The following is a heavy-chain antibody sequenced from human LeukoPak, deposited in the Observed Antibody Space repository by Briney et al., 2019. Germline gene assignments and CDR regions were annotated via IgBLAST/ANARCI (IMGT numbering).Heavy chain of an antibody. V-gene: IGHV4-4*02. CDR3: ARGVGSLKGRAAFDI. J-gene: IGHJ3*02. D-gene: IGHD3-10*01. CDR1: GGSISSSNW. Sequence: PSETLSLTCAVSGGSISSSNWWSWVRQPPGKGLEWIGEIYHSGSTNYNPSLKSRVTISVDKSKNQFSLKLSSVTAADTAVYYCARGVGSLKGRAAFDIWGQGTMVTVSS. CDR2: IYHSGST.